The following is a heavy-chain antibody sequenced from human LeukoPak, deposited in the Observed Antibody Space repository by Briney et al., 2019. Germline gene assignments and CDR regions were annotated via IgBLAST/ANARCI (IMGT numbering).Heavy chain of an antibody. CDR3: ASPAGRS. CDR2: ISSSGSTI. Sequence: PGGSLRLSCAASGFTFSSYEMNGVRQAPGKGGEGGSYISSSGSTIYYADSVKGRFTISRDNAKNSLYLQMHSLRAEDTAVYYCASPAGRSWGQGTLLTVSP. CDR1: GFTFSSYE. J-gene: IGHJ4*02. V-gene: IGHV3-48*03.